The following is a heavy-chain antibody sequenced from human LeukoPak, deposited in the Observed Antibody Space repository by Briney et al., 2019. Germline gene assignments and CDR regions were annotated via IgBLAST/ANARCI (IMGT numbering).Heavy chain of an antibody. J-gene: IGHJ3*02. Sequence: PGGSLRLSCAASGFTFSSYAMHWVRQAPGKGLEWVAVISYDGSNKYYADSVKGRFTISRDNSKNTLYLQMNSLRAEDTAVYYCARGRLNSHAFDIWGQGTMVTVSS. V-gene: IGHV3-30*04. CDR3: ARGRLNSHAFDI. CDR1: GFTFSSYA. D-gene: IGHD2-21*02. CDR2: ISYDGSNK.